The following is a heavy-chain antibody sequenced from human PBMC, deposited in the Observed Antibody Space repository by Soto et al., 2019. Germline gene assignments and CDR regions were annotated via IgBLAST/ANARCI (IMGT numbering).Heavy chain of an antibody. CDR3: ARQGMTRRRLVFDY. V-gene: IGHV3-64*07. CDR1: GFTFGSYP. D-gene: IGHD2-15*01. J-gene: IGHJ4*02. CDR2: ISTNGDST. Sequence: EVQLLESGGGLVQPGGSLRLSCAASGFTFGSYPMHWVRQAPGKGLESVSAISTNGDSTFEADSVKGRFTVSRDNSKNTLYLLMGRLRAEDVGVYYCARQGMTRRRLVFDYWGQGTLVTASS.